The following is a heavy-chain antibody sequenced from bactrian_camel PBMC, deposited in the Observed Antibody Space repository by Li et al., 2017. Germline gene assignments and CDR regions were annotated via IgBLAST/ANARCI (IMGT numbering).Heavy chain of an antibody. CDR2: IYSDGSKT. D-gene: IGHD1*01. CDR3: TAGGAFDAWAREVGNV. J-gene: IGHJ4*01. V-gene: IGHV3S6*01. Sequence: HVQLVESGGGSVQAGGSLRLSCAASGFTFSNNAMAWVRQAPGKGLEWVSSIYSDGSKTYYADSVKGRFTISQGIVKTSVSLQMNNLKPEDTAMYYCTAGGAFDAWAREVGNVWGQGTQVTVS. CDR1: GFTFSNNA.